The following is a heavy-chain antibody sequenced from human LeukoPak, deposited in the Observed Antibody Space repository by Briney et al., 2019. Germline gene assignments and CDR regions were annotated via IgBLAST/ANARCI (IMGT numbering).Heavy chain of an antibody. J-gene: IGHJ4*02. CDR3: ARAGPLWRHFDY. Sequence: SETLSLTCAVYGGSFSGYYWSWIRQPPGKGLEWIGEINHSGITDYNPSLKSRVTMSVDTPKSQFSLKLTSVTAADTAVYYCARAGPLWRHFDYWGQGTLVTVSS. D-gene: IGHD2-21*01. CDR2: INHSGIT. V-gene: IGHV4-34*01. CDR1: GGSFSGYY.